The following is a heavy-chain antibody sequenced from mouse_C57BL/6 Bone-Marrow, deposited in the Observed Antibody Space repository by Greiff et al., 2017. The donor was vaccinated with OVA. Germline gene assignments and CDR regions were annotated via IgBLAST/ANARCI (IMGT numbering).Heavy chain of an antibody. J-gene: IGHJ2*01. CDR1: GYSFTGYY. V-gene: IGHV1-42*01. CDR2: INPSTGGA. CDR3: ARRGGYFDY. Sequence: VQLKQSGPELVKPGASVKISCKASGYSFTGYYLNWVKQSPEKILEWIGEINPSTGGATYNQKFKAKAPFTVDNSPSTAYIQLKSLTSEDSAVYYCARRGGYFDYWGQGTTLTVSS.